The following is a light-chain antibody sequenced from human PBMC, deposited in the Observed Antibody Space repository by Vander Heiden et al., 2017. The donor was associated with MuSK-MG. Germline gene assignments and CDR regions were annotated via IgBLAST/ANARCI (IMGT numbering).Light chain of an antibody. CDR1: QDIRKY. Sequence: DIQMTPFPSSLSASVGDRVTITCQASQDIRKYLNWYQQKPGKAPKVLIYDASNLEIGAPSRFSGSGSGTDLTFTISSLQPEDIGTYYCQHDRKLPLTFGGGTKVEIK. J-gene: IGKJ4*01. CDR3: QHDRKLPLT. CDR2: DAS. V-gene: IGKV1-33*01.